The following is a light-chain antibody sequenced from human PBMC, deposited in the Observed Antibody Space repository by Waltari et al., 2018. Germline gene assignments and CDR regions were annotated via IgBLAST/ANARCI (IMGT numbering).Light chain of an antibody. V-gene: IGLV2-14*03. J-gene: IGLJ1*01. CDR1: SSDGGGSTY. CDR3: SSYTSSSKV. CDR2: DVR. Sequence: QSALTQPASVSGSPGQSLTISCPGTSSDGGGSTYVSWYQQHPGKAPKLMIYDVRNRPSGVSNRFSGSKSGNTASLTISGLQAEDEADYYCSSYTSSSKVFGTGTKVTVL.